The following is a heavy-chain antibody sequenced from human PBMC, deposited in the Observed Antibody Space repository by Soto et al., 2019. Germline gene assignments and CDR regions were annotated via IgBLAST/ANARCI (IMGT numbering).Heavy chain of an antibody. CDR1: GFTFSSYR. CDR2: INNDGSST. D-gene: IGHD2-21*01. Sequence: GGSLRLSCAASGFTFSSYRMHWVRQAPGKGLVWVSRINNDGSSTSYAESVKGRFTISRDNAKSTLYLEMSSLRAGDTAVYYCARDPLIGDTDYGLDVWGQGTTVTVSS. V-gene: IGHV3-74*01. CDR3: ARDPLIGDTDYGLDV. J-gene: IGHJ6*02.